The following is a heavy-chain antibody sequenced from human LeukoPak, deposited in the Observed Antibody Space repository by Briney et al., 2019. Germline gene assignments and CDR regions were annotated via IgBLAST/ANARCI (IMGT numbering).Heavy chain of an antibody. J-gene: IGHJ3*02. CDR3: ARATVVVTAILSDAFDI. CDR2: ISSSSSTI. Sequence: GGSLRLSCAASRFTFSTYSMNWVRQAPGKGLEWVSYISSSSSTIYYADSVKGRFTISRDNAKNSLYLQMNSLRAEDTAVYYCARATVVVTAILSDAFDIWGQGTMVTVSS. D-gene: IGHD2-21*02. CDR1: RFTFSTYS. V-gene: IGHV3-48*04.